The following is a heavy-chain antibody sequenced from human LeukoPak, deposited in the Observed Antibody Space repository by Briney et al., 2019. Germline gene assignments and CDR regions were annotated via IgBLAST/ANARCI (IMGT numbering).Heavy chain of an antibody. CDR3: ARDRRGYCSSTSCSFFDY. Sequence: PSETLSLTCTVSGGSISSGGYYWSWIRQHPGKGLEWIGYIYYSGSTYYNPSLKSRVTISVGTSKNQFSLKLSSVTAADTAVYYCARDRRGYCSSTSCSFFDYWGQGTLVTVSS. V-gene: IGHV4-31*03. CDR1: GGSISSGGYY. J-gene: IGHJ4*02. D-gene: IGHD2-2*01. CDR2: IYYSGST.